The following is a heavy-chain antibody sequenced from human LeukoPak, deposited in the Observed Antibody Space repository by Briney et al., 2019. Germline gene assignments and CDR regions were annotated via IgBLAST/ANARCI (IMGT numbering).Heavy chain of an antibody. CDR2: IKPDGSAE. J-gene: IGHJ4*02. CDR1: GFTFSSNW. Sequence: QTGGSLRLSCATSGFTFSSNWMSWVRHAPGRGLEWVANIKPDGSAEYYAASVKGRFTLSRDNAKNSLYLQMNSLRVEDTAVYYCARANNNSWHNWGQGTLVTVSS. CDR3: ARANNNSWHN. D-gene: IGHD1/OR15-1a*01. V-gene: IGHV3-7*01.